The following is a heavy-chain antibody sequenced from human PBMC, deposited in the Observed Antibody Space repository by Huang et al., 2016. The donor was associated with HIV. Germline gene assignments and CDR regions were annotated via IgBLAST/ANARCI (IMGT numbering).Heavy chain of an antibody. CDR3: AKQASTLSYYYSHMDV. Sequence: QVQLVESGGGVVQPGRSLRLSCVASGFTFRTEAVHWGRQTPGKGVQSVALISSEGRNRYYADSVKGRFTISRDISKNTLFLQMSSLRAEDTAVYYCAKQASTLSYYYSHMDVWGNGTTVTVSS. V-gene: IGHV3-30*18. CDR1: GFTFRTEA. CDR2: ISSEGRNR. J-gene: IGHJ6*03.